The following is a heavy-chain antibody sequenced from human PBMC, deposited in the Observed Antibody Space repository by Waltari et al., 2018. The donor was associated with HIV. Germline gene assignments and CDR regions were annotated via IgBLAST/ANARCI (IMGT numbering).Heavy chain of an antibody. J-gene: IGHJ6*02. CDR2: IRGSKTYR. Sequence: EEHLVESGGGLVKPGESLRLSCAAYGFDFITYSMHWVRQAPGKGLEWVSSIRGSKTYRSYADSGKGRFTISRDNAKNSLYLQMSSRRAEDTAVYYCARDRSDDFWSGPNYGMDVWGQGTTVTVSS. CDR1: GFDFITYS. V-gene: IGHV3-21*06. D-gene: IGHD3-3*01. CDR3: ARDRSDDFWSGPNYGMDV.